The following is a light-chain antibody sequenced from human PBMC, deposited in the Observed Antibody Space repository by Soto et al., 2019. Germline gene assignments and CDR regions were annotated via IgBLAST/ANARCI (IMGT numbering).Light chain of an antibody. J-gene: IGKJ1*01. CDR2: GAS. CDR1: QSIGNNY. Sequence: EIVLTQSPGTLSSSPRERATLSCRASQSIGNNYLAWYQHKPGQAPRLLIYGASNRAPGIPDRFSGSGSGTDFTLTIRRLEPEDFAIYYCQQYAASPRTFGQGTQVEVK. CDR3: QQYAASPRT. V-gene: IGKV3-20*01.